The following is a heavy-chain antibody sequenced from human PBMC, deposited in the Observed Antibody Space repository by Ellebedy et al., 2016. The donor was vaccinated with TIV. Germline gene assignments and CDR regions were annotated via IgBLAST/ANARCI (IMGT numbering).Heavy chain of an antibody. CDR1: GGSFSGYY. V-gene: IGHV4-34*01. CDR3: ARVHYDSSDYYSSFFDY. CDR2: INHSGST. Sequence: SETLSLTXAVYGGSFSGYYWSWIRQPPGGGLGWIGEINHSGSTNSNPSLKSRLTILVDTSKNQFSLKLTSVTAADTAVYYCARVHYDSSDYYSSFFDYWGQGTLVTVSS. J-gene: IGHJ4*02. D-gene: IGHD3-22*01.